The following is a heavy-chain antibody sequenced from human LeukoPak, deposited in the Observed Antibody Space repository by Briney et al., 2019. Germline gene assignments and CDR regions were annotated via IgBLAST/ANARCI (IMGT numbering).Heavy chain of an antibody. D-gene: IGHD3-22*01. CDR2: ISSSSSTI. V-gene: IGHV3-48*01. CDR1: GFSFSSYS. CDR3: ARDRTYYDSSGYYY. Sequence: GGSLRLSCAASGFSFSSYSMNWVRQAPGKGLEWVSYISSSSSTIYYADSVKGRFTISSDNAKNSLYLQMNSLRAEDTAVYYCARDRTYYDSSGYYYWGQGTLVTVSS. J-gene: IGHJ4*02.